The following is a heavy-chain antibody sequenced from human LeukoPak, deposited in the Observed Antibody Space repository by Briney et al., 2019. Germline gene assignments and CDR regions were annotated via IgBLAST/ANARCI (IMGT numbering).Heavy chain of an antibody. Sequence: ASVKVSCKASGYTFTSYDINWVRQATGQGLEWIGWMNPNSGNTGYAQKFQGRVTMTRNTSISTAYMELSSLRSEDTAVYYCARRAIFGVVIIYYGMDVWGQGTTVTVSS. CDR1: GYTFTSYD. CDR3: ARRAIFGVVIIYYGMDV. D-gene: IGHD3-3*02. J-gene: IGHJ6*02. CDR2: MNPNSGNT. V-gene: IGHV1-8*01.